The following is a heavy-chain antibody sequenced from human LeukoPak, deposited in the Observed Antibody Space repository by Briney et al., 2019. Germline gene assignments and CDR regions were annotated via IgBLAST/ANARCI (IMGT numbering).Heavy chain of an antibody. CDR3: ARVRGSSGSYEYYHYMDV. J-gene: IGHJ6*03. V-gene: IGHV4-4*07. D-gene: IGHD1-26*01. CDR2: IYTSGST. CDR1: GGSISYFY. Sequence: SETLSLTCTVSGGSISYFYWSWIRQPDGKGLEWIGRIYTSGSTNYNRSLKSRVTMSVDTSKKQFSLKLSSVTAADTAVYYCARVRGSSGSYEYYHYMDVWGKGTTVTISS.